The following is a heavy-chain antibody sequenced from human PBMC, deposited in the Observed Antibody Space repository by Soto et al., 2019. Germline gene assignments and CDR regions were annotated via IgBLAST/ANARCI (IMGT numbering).Heavy chain of an antibody. Sequence: GASVKVSCKASGFTFTSSAVQWVRQARGQRLEWIGWIVVGSGNTNYAQKFQERVTITRDMSTSTAYMELSSLRSEDTAVYYCAAVLRITIFGAPFAWFDPWGQGTLVTVSS. CDR2: IVVGSGNT. CDR3: AAVLRITIFGAPFAWFDP. D-gene: IGHD3-3*01. CDR1: GFTFTSSA. V-gene: IGHV1-58*01. J-gene: IGHJ5*02.